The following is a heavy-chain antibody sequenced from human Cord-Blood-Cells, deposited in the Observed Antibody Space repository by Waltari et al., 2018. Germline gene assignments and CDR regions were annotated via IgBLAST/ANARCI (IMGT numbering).Heavy chain of an antibody. CDR3: ARAIVGATYNWFDP. Sequence: QVQLVQSGAEVKKPGASVKVSCKASGYTFTGYYMHWVRQAPGQGLEWMGWINPNRGGTNSAQKFQGRVTMTRDTSISTAYMELSRLRSDDTAVYYCARAIVGATYNWFDPWGQGTLVTVSS. J-gene: IGHJ5*02. V-gene: IGHV1-2*02. CDR2: INPNRGGT. CDR1: GYTFTGYY. D-gene: IGHD1-26*01.